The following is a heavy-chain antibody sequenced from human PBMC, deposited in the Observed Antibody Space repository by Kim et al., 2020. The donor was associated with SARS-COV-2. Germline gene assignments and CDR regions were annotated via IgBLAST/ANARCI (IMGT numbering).Heavy chain of an antibody. J-gene: IGHJ4*02. D-gene: IGHD4-17*01. Sequence: YNPSRKVRVTISVDTSKNQFSLKLSAVTAADTAVYYCARGGLTTVTTGDYWGQGTLVTVSS. CDR3: ARGGLTTVTTGDY. V-gene: IGHV4-31*02.